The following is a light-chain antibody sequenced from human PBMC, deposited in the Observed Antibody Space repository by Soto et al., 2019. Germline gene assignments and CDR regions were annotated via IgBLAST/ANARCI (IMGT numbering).Light chain of an antibody. CDR3: QQFNSYP. CDR2: DAS. J-gene: IGKJ4*01. V-gene: IGKV1-13*02. CDR1: QGISSA. Sequence: AIQLTQSPSSLSASVGDRVTITCRASQGISSALAWYQQKPGKAPKLLIYDASSLESGVPSRFSSSGSGTDFTLTISSLQPEDFATYYCQQFNSYPFGGGTKVEIK.